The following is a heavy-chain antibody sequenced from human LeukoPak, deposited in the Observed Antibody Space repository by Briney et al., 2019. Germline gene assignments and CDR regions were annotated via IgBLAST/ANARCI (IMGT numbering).Heavy chain of an antibody. Sequence: PGGSLRLSCAASGFTFSSYEMNWVRQAPGKGLEWVSYISSSGSTIYYADSVKGRFTISRDNAKNSLYLQMNSLRAEDTAVYYCARRRYCSAGTCYSLGGFDPWGRGTLVTVSS. CDR3: ARRRYCSAGTCYSLGGFDP. D-gene: IGHD2-15*01. J-gene: IGHJ5*02. CDR2: ISSSGSTI. CDR1: GFTFSSYE. V-gene: IGHV3-48*03.